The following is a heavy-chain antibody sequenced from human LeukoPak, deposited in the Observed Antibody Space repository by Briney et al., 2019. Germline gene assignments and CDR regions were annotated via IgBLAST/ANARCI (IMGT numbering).Heavy chain of an antibody. Sequence: GGSLRLSCAASGFSVSTYEMNWVRQAPGKGLECVSYISSSGTTISYADSVEGRFTISRDNAKNSLYLEMNSLRVEDTAVYYCARGRPEFFGSGAYLNDWGQGTLVTVSS. D-gene: IGHD3-10*01. CDR2: ISSSGTTI. CDR1: GFSVSTYE. J-gene: IGHJ4*02. V-gene: IGHV3-48*03. CDR3: ARGRPEFFGSGAYLND.